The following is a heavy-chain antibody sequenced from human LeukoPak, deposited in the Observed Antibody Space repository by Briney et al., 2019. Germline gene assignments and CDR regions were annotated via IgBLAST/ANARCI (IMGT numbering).Heavy chain of an antibody. V-gene: IGHV1-69*01. CDR3: ARDSPIFGVVYDAFDI. CDR1: GGTFSSYA. D-gene: IGHD3-3*01. Sequence: GSSVKVSCKASGGTFSSYAISWVRQAPGQGLEWMGGIIPIFGTANYAQKFQGRVTITADESTSTAYMELSSLRSEDTAAYYCARDSPIFGVVYDAFDIWGQGTMVTVSS. CDR2: IIPIFGTA. J-gene: IGHJ3*02.